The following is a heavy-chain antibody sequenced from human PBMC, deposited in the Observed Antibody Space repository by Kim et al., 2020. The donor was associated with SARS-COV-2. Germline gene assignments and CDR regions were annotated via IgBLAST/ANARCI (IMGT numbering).Heavy chain of an antibody. CDR2: GSP. J-gene: IGHJ1*01. CDR3: ARGAEAAAT. D-gene: IGHD6-13*01. Sequence: GSPSSNPSLKSRGTISVDTSKNQFSLKLSSVTAADTAVYYCARGAEAAATWGQGTLVTVSS. V-gene: IGHV4-30-2*04.